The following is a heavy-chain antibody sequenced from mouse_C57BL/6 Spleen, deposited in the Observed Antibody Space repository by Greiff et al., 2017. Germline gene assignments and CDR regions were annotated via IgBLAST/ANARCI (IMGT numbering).Heavy chain of an antibody. Sequence: QVQLQQPGAELVKPGASVKLSCKASGYTFTSYWMQWVKQRPGQGLEWIGEIDPSDSYTNYNQKFKGKATLTVDTSSSTAYMQLSSLTSEDSAVYYCARCPFTTVFAVDYWGQGTTLTVAS. CDR2: IDPSDSYT. D-gene: IGHD1-1*01. V-gene: IGHV1-50*01. J-gene: IGHJ2*01. CDR1: GYTFTSYW. CDR3: ARCPFTTVFAVDY.